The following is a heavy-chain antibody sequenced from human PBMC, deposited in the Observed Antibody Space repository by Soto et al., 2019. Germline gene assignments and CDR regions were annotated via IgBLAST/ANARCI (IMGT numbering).Heavy chain of an antibody. CDR1: GGSISSGGYY. D-gene: IGHD1-26*01. Sequence: SETLSLTCTVSGGSISSGGYYWSWIRQHPGKGLEWIGYIYYSGSTYYNPSLKSRVTISVDTSKNQFSLKLSSVTAADTAVYYCARGGGGSYYSASNFDYWGQGTLVTVSS. CDR3: ARGGGGSYYSASNFDY. V-gene: IGHV4-31*03. CDR2: IYYSGST. J-gene: IGHJ4*02.